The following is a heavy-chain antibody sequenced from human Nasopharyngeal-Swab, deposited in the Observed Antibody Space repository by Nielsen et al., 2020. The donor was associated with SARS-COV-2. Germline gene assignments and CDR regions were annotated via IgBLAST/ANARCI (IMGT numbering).Heavy chain of an antibody. D-gene: IGHD3-3*01. CDR3: ARRDGSWSGYYTDY. V-gene: IGHV4-39*01. CDR2: TYYSGST. Sequence: SETLSLTCTVSGGSISSSSYYWGWLRQPPGKGLEWIGSTYYSGSTHYNPSLKSPVTISVDTSKNQFSLKLSSVTAADTAVYYCARRDGSWSGYYTDYWGQGTLVTVSS. CDR1: GGSISSSSYY. J-gene: IGHJ4*02.